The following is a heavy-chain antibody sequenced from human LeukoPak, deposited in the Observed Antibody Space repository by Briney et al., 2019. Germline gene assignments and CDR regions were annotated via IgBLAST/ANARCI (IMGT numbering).Heavy chain of an antibody. CDR1: GFTVSNNY. CDR2: IYTGDTT. V-gene: IGHV3-53*01. Sequence: GGSLRLSCAASGFTVSNNYMSWVRQAPGKGLEWVSVIYTGDTTYYTDSVKGRFTISRDNAKNTLYLQMNSLRAEDTAVYYCARDSYYDSSGYYYVHVIDYWGQGTLVTVSS. D-gene: IGHD3-22*01. J-gene: IGHJ4*02. CDR3: ARDSYYDSSGYYYVHVIDY.